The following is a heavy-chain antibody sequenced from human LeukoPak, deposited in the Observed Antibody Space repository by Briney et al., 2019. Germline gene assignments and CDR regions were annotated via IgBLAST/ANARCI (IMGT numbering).Heavy chain of an antibody. CDR2: IYYSGRT. CDR3: ARSARYGSGSYFAY. CDR1: GGSISSYY. J-gene: IGHJ4*02. V-gene: IGHV4-59*01. D-gene: IGHD3-10*01. Sequence: SETLSLTCTVSGGSISSYYWSWIRQPPGKGLEWIGYIYYSGRTYFNPSLKSRVAISVDTSKNQFSLKLSSVTAADTAVYYCARSARYGSGSYFAYWGQGTLVTVSS.